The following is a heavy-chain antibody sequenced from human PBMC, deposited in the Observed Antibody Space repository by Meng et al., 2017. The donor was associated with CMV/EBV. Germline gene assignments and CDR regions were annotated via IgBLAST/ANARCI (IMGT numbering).Heavy chain of an antibody. D-gene: IGHD5-12*01. CDR1: GYTFTGYY. Sequence: QVQLSQDGVEVKKPWPSVKCPCKASGYTFTGYYMHWVRQAPGQGLEWMGWSNPNSGGTNYAQKFQGRVTMTRDTSISTAYMELSRLRSDDTAVYYCAREVATTHDAFDIWGQGTMVTVSS. J-gene: IGHJ3*02. CDR2: SNPNSGGT. CDR3: AREVATTHDAFDI. V-gene: IGHV1-2*02.